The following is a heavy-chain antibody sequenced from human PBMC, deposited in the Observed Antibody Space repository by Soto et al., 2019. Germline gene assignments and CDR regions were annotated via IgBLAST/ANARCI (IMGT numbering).Heavy chain of an antibody. V-gene: IGHV3-9*01. D-gene: IGHD2-2*01. CDR3: AKDYCSSTSCFLQH. J-gene: IGHJ1*01. CDR2: ISWNSGSI. CDR1: GFTFDDYA. Sequence: EVQLVESGGGLVQPGRSLRLSCAASGFTFDDYAMHWVRQAPGKGLEWVSGISWNSGSIVYADSVKGRFTISRDNAKNSLYLQMKSLRAEDTALYYCAKDYCSSTSCFLQHWGQGTLVIVSS.